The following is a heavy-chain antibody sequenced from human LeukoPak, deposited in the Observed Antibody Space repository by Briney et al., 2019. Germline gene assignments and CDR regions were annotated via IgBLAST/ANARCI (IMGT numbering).Heavy chain of an antibody. V-gene: IGHV4-4*07. Sequence: SETLSLTCTVSGDSINSYSWIWIRQPAGKGLEWIGRIFTSGSTNYNPSLKSRVTMSVDTSKNQFSLKLSSVTAADTAVYYCARGGYYMDVWGKGTTVTVSS. CDR3: ARGGYYMDV. CDR2: IFTSGST. CDR1: GDSINSYS. J-gene: IGHJ6*03.